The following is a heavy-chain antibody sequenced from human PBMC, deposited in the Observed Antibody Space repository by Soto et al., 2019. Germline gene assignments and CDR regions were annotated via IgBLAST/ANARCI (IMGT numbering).Heavy chain of an antibody. Sequence: EVQLVESGGGLVQPGGSLRLSCAASRFTFGSYWMSWVRQAPGKGLEWVANIEQDGSEKYYVDSVKGRFTISRDNAKNSLYLQMNSLRAEDTAVYYCASVITMVRGLNSYYYYMDVWGKGTTVTVSS. D-gene: IGHD3-10*01. CDR1: RFTFGSYW. CDR2: IEQDGSEK. J-gene: IGHJ6*03. CDR3: ASVITMVRGLNSYYYYMDV. V-gene: IGHV3-7*01.